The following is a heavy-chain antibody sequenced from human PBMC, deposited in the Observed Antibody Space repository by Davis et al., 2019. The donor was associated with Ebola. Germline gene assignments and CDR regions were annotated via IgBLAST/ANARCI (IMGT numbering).Heavy chain of an antibody. J-gene: IGHJ4*02. CDR1: VITFSSYA. CDR3: ARKTWFDY. Sequence: GESLKISCTDSVITFSSYAMTWVRQAPGKGLEWVSSISSDSDYIYYADSAKGRFTISRDNAKNSLYLQMNSLRAEDTAVYYCARKTWFDYWGQGTLVTVSS. CDR2: ISSDSDYI. V-gene: IGHV3-21*01.